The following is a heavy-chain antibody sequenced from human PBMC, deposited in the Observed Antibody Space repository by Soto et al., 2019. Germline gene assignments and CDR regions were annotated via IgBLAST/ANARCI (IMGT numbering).Heavy chain of an antibody. J-gene: IGHJ5*02. CDR1: GGTFGSYA. CDR2: INAGNGNT. V-gene: IGHV1-3*01. CDR3: ARGLYYYGSGSYDWFDP. D-gene: IGHD3-10*01. Sequence: ASVKVSCKTSGGTFGSYAISWVRQAPGQGLEWMGWINAGNGNTKYSQKFQGRVTITRDTSASTAYMELSSLRSEDTAVYYCARGLYYYGSGSYDWFDPWGQGTLVTVSS.